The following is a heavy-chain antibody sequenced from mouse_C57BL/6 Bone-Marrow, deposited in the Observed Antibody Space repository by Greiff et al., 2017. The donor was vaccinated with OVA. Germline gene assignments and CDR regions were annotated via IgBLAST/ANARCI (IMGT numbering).Heavy chain of an antibody. J-gene: IGHJ4*01. D-gene: IGHD1-1*01. V-gene: IGHV1-7*01. Sequence: QVQLKESGAELAKPGASVKLSCKASGYTFTSYWMHWVKQRPGQGLEWIGYINPSSGYTKYNQKFKDKATLTADKSSSTAYMQLSSLTYEDSAVYYCVRWRLITTVVANGDYAMDYWGQGTSVTVSS. CDR3: VRWRLITTVVANGDYAMDY. CDR2: INPSSGYT. CDR1: GYTFTSYW.